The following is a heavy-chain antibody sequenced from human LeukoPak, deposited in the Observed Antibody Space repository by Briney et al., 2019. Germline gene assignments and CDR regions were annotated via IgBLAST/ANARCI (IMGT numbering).Heavy chain of an antibody. J-gene: IGHJ4*02. CDR3: ARLYCSGGSCYVDY. D-gene: IGHD2-15*01. CDR1: GGSISSYY. V-gene: IGHV4-39*01. CDR2: IYYSGST. Sequence: KPSETLSLTCTVSGGSISSYYWGWIRQPPGKGLEWIGSIYYSGSTYYNPSLKSRVTISVDTSKNQFSLKLSSVTAADTAVYYCARLYCSGGSCYVDYWGQGTLVTVSS.